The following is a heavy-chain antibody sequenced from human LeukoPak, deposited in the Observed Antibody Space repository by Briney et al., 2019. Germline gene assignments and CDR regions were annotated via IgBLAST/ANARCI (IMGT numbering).Heavy chain of an antibody. CDR2: VNHSGST. CDR3: ARRGITMVRGVTRGRWFDP. CDR1: GGSFSGYY. J-gene: IGHJ5*02. V-gene: IGHV4-34*01. Sequence: SETLSLTCGVYGGSFSGYYWSWIRQPPGKGLEWIGEVNHSGSTNYNLSLRSRVTISVDTSKNQFSLKLSSVTAADTAVYYCARRGITMVRGVTRGRWFDPWGQGTLVTVSS. D-gene: IGHD3-10*01.